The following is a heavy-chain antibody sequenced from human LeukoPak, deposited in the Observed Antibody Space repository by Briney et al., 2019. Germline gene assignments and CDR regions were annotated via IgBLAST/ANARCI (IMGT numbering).Heavy chain of an antibody. J-gene: IGHJ4*02. D-gene: IGHD7-27*01. V-gene: IGHV3-23*01. CDR3: ARDLAWGAFDY. Sequence: GGSLRLSCAASGFSFSNHGMNWVRQAPGKGLEWLSGISPRGGGTYYADSVKGRSTISRDDSKRTLSLQMNSLRVEDTAVYYCARDLAWGAFDYWGQGTLVTVSS. CDR2: ISPRGGGT. CDR1: GFSFSNHG.